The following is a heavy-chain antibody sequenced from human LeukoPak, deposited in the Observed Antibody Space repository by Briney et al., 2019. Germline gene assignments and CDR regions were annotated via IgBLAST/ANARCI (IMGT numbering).Heavy chain of an antibody. J-gene: IGHJ5*02. CDR1: GFTFSDYY. V-gene: IGHV3-11*01. D-gene: IGHD4-17*01. CDR2: ISSSGSTI. Sequence: GGSLRLSCAASGFTFSDYYMSWIRQAPGKGLEWVSYISSSGSTIYYADSVKGRFTISRDNAKNSLYLQMNSLRAEDTAVYYCARDLSTTVTTHNWFHPWGQGTLVTVSS. CDR3: ARDLSTTVTTHNWFHP.